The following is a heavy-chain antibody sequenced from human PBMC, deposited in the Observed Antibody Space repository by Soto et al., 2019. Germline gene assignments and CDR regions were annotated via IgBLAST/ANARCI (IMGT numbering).Heavy chain of an antibody. V-gene: IGHV3-23*01. D-gene: IGHD3-22*01. CDR1: GFTFSSYA. CDR3: AKGAFYYDSSVYYGD. Sequence: EVQLLESGGGLVQPGGSLRLSCAASGFTFSSYAMSWVRQAPGKGLEWVSAISGSGGSTYYADSVKGRFTISRDNCKHTLYLQMNSLRAEDTDVYYCAKGAFYYDSSVYYGDWGQGTLVTVSS. CDR2: ISGSGGST. J-gene: IGHJ4*02.